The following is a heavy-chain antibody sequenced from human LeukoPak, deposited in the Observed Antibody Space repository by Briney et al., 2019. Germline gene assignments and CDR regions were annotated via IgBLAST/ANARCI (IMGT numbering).Heavy chain of an antibody. CDR2: IIPIFGTA. Sequence: SVKVSCKASGGTLSSYAISWVRQAPGQGLEWMGGIIPIFGTANYAQKFQGRVTITADESTSTAYMELSSLRSEDTAVYYCARDRGWAGYTYGFYYWGQGTLVTVSS. CDR3: ARDRGWAGYTYGFYY. V-gene: IGHV1-69*13. D-gene: IGHD5-18*01. CDR1: GGTLSSYA. J-gene: IGHJ4*02.